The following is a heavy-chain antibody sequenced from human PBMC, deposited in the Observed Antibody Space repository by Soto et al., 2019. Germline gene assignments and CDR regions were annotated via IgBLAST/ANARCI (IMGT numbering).Heavy chain of an antibody. J-gene: IGHJ6*02. CDR2: IYYSGST. Sequence: SETLSLTCTVSGGSISSSSYYWGWIRQPPGKGLEWIGSIYYSGSTYYNPSLKSRVTISVDASRNQFSLELSSVTAADTAVFYCARHLYSIYYSYYYGMDVWGQGTTVTVSS. D-gene: IGHD4-4*01. CDR3: ARHLYSIYYSYYYGMDV. CDR1: GGSISSSSYY. V-gene: IGHV4-39*01.